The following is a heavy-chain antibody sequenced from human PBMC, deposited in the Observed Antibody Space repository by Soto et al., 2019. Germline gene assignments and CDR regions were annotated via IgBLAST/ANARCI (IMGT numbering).Heavy chain of an antibody. D-gene: IGHD6-19*01. V-gene: IGHV4-39*01. CDR2: IYYSGST. Sequence: QLQLQESGPGLVKPSETLSLTCTVSGGSISSSSYYWGWIRQPPGKGLEWIGSIYYSGSTYYNPSLRSRVXXSXDXXNHQCSLKLSSVTAADTAVYYCARQVGSSGWYSDYWGQGTLVTVSS. J-gene: IGHJ4*02. CDR1: GGSISSSSYY. CDR3: ARQVGSSGWYSDY.